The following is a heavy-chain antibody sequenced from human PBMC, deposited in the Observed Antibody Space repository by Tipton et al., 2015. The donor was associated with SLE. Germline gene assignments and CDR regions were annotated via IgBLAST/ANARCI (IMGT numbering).Heavy chain of an antibody. Sequence: SLRLSCAASGFTFGYYAMHWVRQAPGKGLEWVSSIDWNSGSIRYADSVKGRFTISRDNAKNSLFLQMNSLRAEDTAVYFCAREDHSTYIYWGLGTLVTVSS. CDR2: IDWNSGSI. CDR1: GFTFGYYA. J-gene: IGHJ4*02. CDR3: AREDHSTYIY. V-gene: IGHV3-9*01. D-gene: IGHD4-11*01.